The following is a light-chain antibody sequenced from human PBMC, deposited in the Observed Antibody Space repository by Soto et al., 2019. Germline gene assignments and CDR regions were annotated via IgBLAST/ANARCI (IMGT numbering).Light chain of an antibody. CDR2: DVT. J-gene: IGLJ1*01. V-gene: IGLV2-8*01. Sequence: QSVLTQPPSASGSPGQSVTISCTGTSSDIGTYDFVSWHQQYPGKAPRLMIYDVTKRPSGVPDRFSGSKSGYTVSLTVSVLQAEDEADYYCSSFAAGNIYVFGSGTKLTVL. CDR3: SSFAAGNIYV. CDR1: SSDIGTYDF.